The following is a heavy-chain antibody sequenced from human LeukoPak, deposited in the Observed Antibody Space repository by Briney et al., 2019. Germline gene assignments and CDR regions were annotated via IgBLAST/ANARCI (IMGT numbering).Heavy chain of an antibody. CDR2: IYPGDSDT. V-gene: IGHV5-51*01. J-gene: IGHJ5*02. Sequence: GGSLKISRKGSGYSFTSYWIGWVRQMPGKGLECMGIIYPGDSDTRYSPSFQGQVTISADKSISTAYLQWSSLKASDTAMNYCARQGCSSTSCYNWFDPWGQGTLVTVSS. D-gene: IGHD2-2*01. CDR3: ARQGCSSTSCYNWFDP. CDR1: GYSFTSYW.